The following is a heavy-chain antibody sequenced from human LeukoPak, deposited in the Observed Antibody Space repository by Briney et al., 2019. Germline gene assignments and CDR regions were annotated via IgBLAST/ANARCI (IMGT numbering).Heavy chain of an antibody. Sequence: SETLSLTCTVSGGSISSSSYYWGWIRQPPGKGLEWIGSIYYSGSTYYNPSLKSRGTLSVDTSKNQYSLKVTSVTAADTAVYHCARGGWSDYKGSDPFDIWGQGTMVTVSS. V-gene: IGHV4-39*07. D-gene: IGHD1-26*01. CDR2: IYYSGST. CDR1: GGSISSSSYY. CDR3: ARGGWSDYKGSDPFDI. J-gene: IGHJ3*02.